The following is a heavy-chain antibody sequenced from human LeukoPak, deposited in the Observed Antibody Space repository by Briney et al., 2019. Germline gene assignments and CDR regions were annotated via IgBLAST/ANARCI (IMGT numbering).Heavy chain of an antibody. J-gene: IGHJ4*02. D-gene: IGHD6-19*01. V-gene: IGHV3-21*01. CDR3: ARGDNSSGWYPRYFDY. Sequence: GGSLLLSCAASGFTFSSYSMNWVRPAPGKGLEWVSSISSSSSYIYYADSVKGRFTISRDNAKNSLYLQMNSLRAEDTAVYYCARGDNSSGWYPRYFDYWGQGTLVTVSS. CDR2: ISSSSSYI. CDR1: GFTFSSYS.